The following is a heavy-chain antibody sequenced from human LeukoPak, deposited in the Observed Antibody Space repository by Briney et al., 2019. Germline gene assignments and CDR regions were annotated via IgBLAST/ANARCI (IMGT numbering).Heavy chain of an antibody. CDR2: ITGSGSNT. CDR1: GFTLSNYA. CDR3: AKDRVVATPPRTSGMDV. V-gene: IGHV3-23*01. J-gene: IGHJ6*02. Sequence: GGSLRLSCAASGFTLSNYAMHWVRQAPGKGLEWVSLITGSGSNTYYADSVKGRFTISRDNSKNTLYLQMNSLRAEDTAVYYCAKDRVVATPPRTSGMDVWGQGTTVTVSS. D-gene: IGHD5-12*01.